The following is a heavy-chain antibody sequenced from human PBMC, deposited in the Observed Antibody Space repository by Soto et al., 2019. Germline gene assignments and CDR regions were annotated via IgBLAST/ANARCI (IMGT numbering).Heavy chain of an antibody. J-gene: IGHJ4*02. Sequence: QVQLVQSGAEEKKPGASVKVSCKASGYTFTSYAMHSVRQAPGQRLEWRGWINAGNGNTKYSQKFQGRATTTRDTSASTAYMELSRLRSEDTAVYYCARGVAPYYFDYWGQGTLVTVSS. CDR1: GYTFTSYA. CDR3: ARGVAPYYFDY. V-gene: IGHV1-3*05. CDR2: INAGNGNT. D-gene: IGHD2-15*01.